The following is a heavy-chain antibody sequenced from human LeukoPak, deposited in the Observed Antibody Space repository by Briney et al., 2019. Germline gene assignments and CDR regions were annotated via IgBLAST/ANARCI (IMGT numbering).Heavy chain of an antibody. CDR3: ARVITMVRGVILPVSGFDY. CDR1: GYSFTSYG. D-gene: IGHD3-10*01. J-gene: IGHJ4*02. Sequence: GSVKVSCKSSGYSFTSYGISWVRQAPGQGLEWMGWINTYNGNTNYVQNVQGRVTMTTDTATSTAYMELRSLRSDDTAVYFCARVITMVRGVILPVSGFDYWGQGTLVTVSS. CDR2: INTYNGNT. V-gene: IGHV1-18*01.